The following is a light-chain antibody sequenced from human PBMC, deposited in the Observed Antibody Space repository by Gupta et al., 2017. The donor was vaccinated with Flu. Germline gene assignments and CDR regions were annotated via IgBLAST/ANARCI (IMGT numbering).Light chain of an antibody. V-gene: IGLV2-14*01. CDR3: CSFTTTNTPFV. CDR1: TSSGVGYKY. CDR2: EVS. Sequence: TTSCCRKTSSGVGYKYVSCYQQQPRNNPQLLMFEVSNRPPSVSNRLSGSKSANNTSLTTFGVQPDDEDAYYCCSFTTTNTPFVFGGGTKLTVL. J-gene: IGLJ2*01.